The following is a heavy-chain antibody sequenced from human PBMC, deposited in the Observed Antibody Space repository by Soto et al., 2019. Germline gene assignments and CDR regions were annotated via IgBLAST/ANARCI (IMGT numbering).Heavy chain of an antibody. Sequence: QLQLQESGSGLVKPSQTLSLTCAVSGGSISSGGYSWSWIRQPPGKGLEWIGYIYHSGRSYFNPSLKSRVTTSLDRSKYQFSLNLNSVTAPATPVYYCARGGGWTFDYWGQATLLTVSS. J-gene: IGHJ4*02. CDR1: GGSISSGGYS. V-gene: IGHV4-30-2*01. CDR2: IYHSGRS. CDR3: ARGGGWTFDY. D-gene: IGHD2-15*01.